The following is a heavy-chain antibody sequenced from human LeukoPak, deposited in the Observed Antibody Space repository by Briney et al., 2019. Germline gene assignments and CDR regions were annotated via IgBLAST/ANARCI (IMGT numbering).Heavy chain of an antibody. V-gene: IGHV3-30*02. CDR3: PAYSSGGLVY. J-gene: IGHJ4*02. CDR1: GFTFSSYG. D-gene: IGHD6-19*01. Sequence: GGSLRLSCAASGFTFSSYGMHWVRQAPGKGLERVAFIRYDGSNKYYADSAKGRFTISRDNSKNTLYLQMNSLRAEDTAVYYCPAYSSGGLVYWGQGTLVTVSS. CDR2: IRYDGSNK.